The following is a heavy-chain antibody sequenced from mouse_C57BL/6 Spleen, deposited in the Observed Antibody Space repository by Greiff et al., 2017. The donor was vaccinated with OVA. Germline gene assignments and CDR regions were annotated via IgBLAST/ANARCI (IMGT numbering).Heavy chain of an antibody. CDR3: ARNRITTAHYFDY. D-gene: IGHD1-1*01. Sequence: VQLQQSGAELVRPGTSVKLSCKASGYTFTSYWMHWVKQRPGQGLEWIGVIDPSDSYTNYNQKFKGKATLTVDTSSSTAYMQLSSLTSEDSAVYYCARNRITTAHYFDYWGQGTTLTVSS. J-gene: IGHJ2*01. CDR2: IDPSDSYT. V-gene: IGHV1-59*01. CDR1: GYTFTSYW.